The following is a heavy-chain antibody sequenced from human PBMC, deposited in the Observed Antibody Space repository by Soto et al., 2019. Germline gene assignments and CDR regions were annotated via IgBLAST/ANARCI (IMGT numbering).Heavy chain of an antibody. D-gene: IGHD5-12*01. CDR1: GYTFTSYG. Sequence: QVQLVQSGAEVKKPGASVKVSCKASGYTFTSYGISWVRQAPGLGLEWMGWIRAYNGNTNYAQKLQGRVTMTKDTSTSTAYMELRSLRSDDTAVYYCARGRWLRHEYYYMDVWGKGTTVTVSS. V-gene: IGHV1-18*01. CDR3: ARGRWLRHEYYYMDV. J-gene: IGHJ6*03. CDR2: IRAYNGNT.